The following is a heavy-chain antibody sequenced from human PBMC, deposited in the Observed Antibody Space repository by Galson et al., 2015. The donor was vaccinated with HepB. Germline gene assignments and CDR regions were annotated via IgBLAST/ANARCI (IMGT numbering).Heavy chain of an antibody. CDR1: GLTFSSYG. J-gene: IGHJ4*02. CDR3: ATAVPHTAALDY. V-gene: IGHV3-30*03. D-gene: IGHD2-2*01. CDR2: ISYDGSNK. Sequence: SLRLSCAASGLTFSSYGMHWVRQAPGKGLEWVAVISYDGSNKYYADSVKGRFTISRGNSKNTLYLQMNSLRTEDTAVYYCATAVPHTAALDYWGQGPLVTVSS.